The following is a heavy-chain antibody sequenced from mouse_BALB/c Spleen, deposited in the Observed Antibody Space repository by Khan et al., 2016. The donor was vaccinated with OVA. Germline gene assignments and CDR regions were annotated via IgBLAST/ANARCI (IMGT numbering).Heavy chain of an antibody. CDR1: GFSLTNYG. Sequence: VKLLESGPGLVAPSQSLSITCTISGFSLTNYGVHWVRQPPGKGLEWLVAIWSDGSTTYNSALKSRLTISKDNSKSQVFLKMNSLQTDDTAMYCCARQPYYHYNIMDYWGQGTSVTVSS. D-gene: IGHD2-10*01. CDR2: IWSDGST. J-gene: IGHJ4*01. CDR3: ARQPYYHYNIMDY. V-gene: IGHV2-6-1*01.